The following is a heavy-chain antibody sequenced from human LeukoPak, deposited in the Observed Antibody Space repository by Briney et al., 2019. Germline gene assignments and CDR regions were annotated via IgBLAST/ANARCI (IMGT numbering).Heavy chain of an antibody. CDR2: IYHSGSA. CDR3: ARDRGFGESYPGMTYFDY. J-gene: IGHJ4*02. Sequence: SETLSLTCTVSGGSISSSSYYWGWIRQPPGKGLQWIGSIYHSGSAYYNPSLKSRVTISVDTSKNQFSLKLNSVSATDTAVYYCARDRGFGESYPGMTYFDYWGQGTLVTVSS. CDR1: GGSISSSSYY. V-gene: IGHV4-39*07. D-gene: IGHD3-10*01.